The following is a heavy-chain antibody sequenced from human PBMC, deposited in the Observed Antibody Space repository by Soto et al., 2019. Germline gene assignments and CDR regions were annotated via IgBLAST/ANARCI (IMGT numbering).Heavy chain of an antibody. D-gene: IGHD3-22*01. CDR3: ARGYDSRGYYNYFDY. CDR1: GGTLDSYT. CDR2: TIPILGLT. J-gene: IGHJ4*02. V-gene: IGHV1-69*02. Sequence: GASVKVSCTDSGGTLDSYTFSWVRQAPGQGLEWMGRTIPILGLTNFAQKFQGRVTITADKSTSTAYMELSSLRSEDTAVYYCARGYDSRGYYNYFDYWGQGTLVTVSS.